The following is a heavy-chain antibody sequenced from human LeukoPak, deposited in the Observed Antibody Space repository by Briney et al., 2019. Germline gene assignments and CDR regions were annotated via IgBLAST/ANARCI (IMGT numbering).Heavy chain of an antibody. CDR3: AKDMGRWFGELTYFDY. J-gene: IGHJ4*02. Sequence: GGSLRLSCAASGFTFSSYAMSWVRQAPGKGLEWVSAISGSGGSTYYANPVKGRFTISRDNSKNTLYLQMNSLRAEDTAVYYCAKDMGRWFGELTYFDYWGQGTLVTVSS. D-gene: IGHD3-10*01. V-gene: IGHV3-23*01. CDR2: ISGSGGST. CDR1: GFTFSSYA.